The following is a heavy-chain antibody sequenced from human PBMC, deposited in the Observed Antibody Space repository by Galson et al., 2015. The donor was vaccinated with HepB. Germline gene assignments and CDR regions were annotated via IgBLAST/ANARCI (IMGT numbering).Heavy chain of an antibody. V-gene: IGHV1-2*04. CDR1: GYTFTGHY. Sequence: VKVSCKASGYTFTGHYVHWVRLAPGQGLEWMGWIKPNSGGTNYPQKFQGWVTMTRDTSITTAYMELSRLKSDDTAVYYCARAASSSYYFDLWGRGTLVTVSS. CDR2: IKPNSGGT. CDR3: ARAASSSYYFDL. D-gene: IGHD2-2*01. J-gene: IGHJ2*01.